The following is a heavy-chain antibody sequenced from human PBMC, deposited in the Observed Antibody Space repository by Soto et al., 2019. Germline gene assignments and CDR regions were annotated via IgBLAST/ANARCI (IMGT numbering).Heavy chain of an antibody. CDR2: IGPFEAHAP. CDR3: ARDALPYDGRDDAFVR. J-gene: IGHJ3*01. V-gene: IGHV3-23*01. CDR1: GYPFGDYA. D-gene: IGHD3-22*01. Sequence: EVQLLESGGDLVHPGGTLILSCVGSGYPFGDYAMRWVRQAPGKGLEWVSAIGPFEAHAPAYAASVKGRFTISRDNSRNIVFLRMTKLRAGDTGVYYCARDALPYDGRDDAFVRWGQETVVTVSS.